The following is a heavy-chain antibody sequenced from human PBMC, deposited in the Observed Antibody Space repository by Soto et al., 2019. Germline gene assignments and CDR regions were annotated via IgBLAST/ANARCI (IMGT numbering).Heavy chain of an antibody. J-gene: IGHJ5*02. V-gene: IGHV4-34*01. CDR3: AQHHYYDTNWFDP. Sequence: PSETLSLTCAVYGGSFSGYYWSWIRQPPGKGLEWIGEIYHSGSTNYNPSLKSRVTISVDTSKNQFSLKLSSVTAADTAVYYCAQHHYYDTNWFDPWGQGTLVTAPQ. CDR1: GGSFSGYY. CDR2: IYHSGST. D-gene: IGHD3-22*01.